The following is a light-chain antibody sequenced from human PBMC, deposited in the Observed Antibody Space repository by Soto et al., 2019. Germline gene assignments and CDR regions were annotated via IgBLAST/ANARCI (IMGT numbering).Light chain of an antibody. V-gene: IGKV3-20*01. Sequence: EIVFTHSPVALSLSPVERATLSCRASQIVSSSYLAWYQQKPGQAPRLLIYGASSRATGIPDRFSGSGSGTDYTLTISRLEPEDFAVYYCQQYGGSPSINFGQGTRLEIK. CDR1: QIVSSSY. J-gene: IGKJ5*01. CDR2: GAS. CDR3: QQYGGSPSIN.